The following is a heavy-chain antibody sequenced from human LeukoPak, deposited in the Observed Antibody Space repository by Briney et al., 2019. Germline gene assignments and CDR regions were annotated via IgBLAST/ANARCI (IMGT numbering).Heavy chain of an antibody. Sequence: GASVKVSCKASGYFFTSFSVHWVRQAPGKGLEWMGIINPSGGSTNYAQKFQGRVTMTRDTSTSTVYMELSSLRSEDTAFYYCARDPRGYCNGGSCYYFDYWGQGTLVTVSS. CDR3: ARDPRGYCNGGSCYYFDY. V-gene: IGHV1-46*01. D-gene: IGHD2-15*01. J-gene: IGHJ4*02. CDR1: GYFFTSFS. CDR2: INPSGGST.